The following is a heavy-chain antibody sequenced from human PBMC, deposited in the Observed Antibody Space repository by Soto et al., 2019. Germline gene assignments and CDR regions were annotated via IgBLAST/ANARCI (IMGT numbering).Heavy chain of an antibody. Sequence: PGGSLRLSCEASGFTFSSHEMNWIRQTPGKRLEWIAKISGSGSTINYDDSVKGRFTISRDNPQRTLHLQMDSLRVEDTGVYYCARGGVYWGRGTLVTVSS. J-gene: IGHJ1*01. D-gene: IGHD2-8*01. CDR1: GFTFSSHE. CDR2: ISGSGSTI. V-gene: IGHV3-48*03. CDR3: ARGGVY.